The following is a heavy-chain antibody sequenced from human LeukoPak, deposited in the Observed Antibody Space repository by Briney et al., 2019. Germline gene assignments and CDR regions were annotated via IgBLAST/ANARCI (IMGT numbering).Heavy chain of an antibody. J-gene: IGHJ4*02. CDR3: AKDLRSVATILPFFDC. V-gene: IGHV3-23*01. Sequence: GGSLRLSCVASEFTFSTYAMSWIRQAPGKGLEWVSGISSSGGSTYYADSVKGRFTISRDNAKNTMYLQMNSLRAEDTAVYYCAKDLRSVATILPFFDCSGQGTLVTVSS. D-gene: IGHD5-12*01. CDR2: ISSSGGST. CDR1: EFTFSTYA.